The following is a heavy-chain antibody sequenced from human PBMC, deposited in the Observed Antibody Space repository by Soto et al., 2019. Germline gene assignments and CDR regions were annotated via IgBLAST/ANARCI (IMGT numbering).Heavy chain of an antibody. CDR2: IYYSGST. J-gene: IGHJ4*02. V-gene: IGHV4-59*08. CDR3: ARRYGPGFDY. CDR1: VGSMSSYY. Sequence: SETLSLTCTVSVGSMSSYYWSWIRQPPGKGLEWIGYIYYSGSTNYNPSLKSRVTISVDTSKNQFSLKLSSVTAADTAVYYCARRYGPGFDYWGQGTLVTVSS. D-gene: IGHD4-17*01.